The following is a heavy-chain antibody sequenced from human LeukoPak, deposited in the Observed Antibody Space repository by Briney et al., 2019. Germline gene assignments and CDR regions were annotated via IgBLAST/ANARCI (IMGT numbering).Heavy chain of an antibody. CDR2: LYYSGST. CDR1: GGSISGYY. Sequence: SETLTLTCTVSGGSISGYYWSWMRQPPGKGLEWIGYLYYSGSTNYNPSLKSRVAISVDTSKNQFSLNLSSVTAADTAVYYCARKRDAFDIWGQGTMVTVSS. CDR3: ARKRDAFDI. V-gene: IGHV4-59*01. J-gene: IGHJ3*02.